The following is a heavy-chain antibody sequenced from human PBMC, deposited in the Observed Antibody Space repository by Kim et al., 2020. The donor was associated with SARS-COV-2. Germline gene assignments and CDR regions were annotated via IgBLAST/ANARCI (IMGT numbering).Heavy chain of an antibody. Sequence: GESLKISCKGSGYSFTSYWIGWVRQMPGKGLEWMGIIYPGDSDTRYSPSFQGQVTISADKSISTAYLQWSSLKASDTAMYYCARRRGSIAAAGRLYYYYGMDVWGQGTTVTVSS. D-gene: IGHD6-13*01. J-gene: IGHJ6*02. CDR1: GYSFTSYW. CDR3: ARRRGSIAAAGRLYYYYGMDV. CDR2: IYPGDSDT. V-gene: IGHV5-51*01.